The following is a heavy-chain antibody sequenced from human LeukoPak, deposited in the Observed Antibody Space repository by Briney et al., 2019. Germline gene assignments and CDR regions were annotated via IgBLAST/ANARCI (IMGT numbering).Heavy chain of an antibody. CDR1: GFTFSSYS. J-gene: IGHJ4*02. CDR3: ARYHASNGDFDY. V-gene: IGHV3-21*01. CDR2: ISSSSSYI. Sequence: GGSLRLSCAASGFTFSSYSMNWVRQAPGKGLEWVSSISSSSSYIYYADSVKGRFTISRDNAKNSLYLQMNSLRAEDTAVYYCARYHASNGDFDYWGQGTLVTVSS.